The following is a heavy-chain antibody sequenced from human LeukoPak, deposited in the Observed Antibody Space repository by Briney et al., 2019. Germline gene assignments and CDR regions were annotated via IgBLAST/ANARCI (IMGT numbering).Heavy chain of an antibody. CDR1: GGTFSSYA. Sequence: ASVKVSCKASGGTFSSYAISWVRQAPGKGLEWMGGIIRIFGTANYAQKFQGRVTITTDESTSTAYMELSSLRSEDTAVHYCARMRFDYGHYYYYYYYMDVWGKGTTVTVSS. CDR3: ARMRFDYGHYYYYYYYMDV. J-gene: IGHJ6*03. V-gene: IGHV1-69*05. CDR2: IIRIFGTA. D-gene: IGHD4-17*01.